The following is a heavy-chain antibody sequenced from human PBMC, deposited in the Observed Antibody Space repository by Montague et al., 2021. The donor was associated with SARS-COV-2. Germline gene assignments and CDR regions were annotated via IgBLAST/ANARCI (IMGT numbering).Heavy chain of an antibody. D-gene: IGHD1-1*01. Sequence: LRLSCAASGFTFSTYAMSWVRQSPGEGLEWIGQINYGGSTKYDPSLKSRVTISIDTSKNQFSLKLTSVTAADTAVYYCARGAPGYWGQGTLVTVSP. J-gene: IGHJ4*02. CDR3: ARGAPGY. V-gene: IGHV4-34*01. CDR1: GFTFSTYA. CDR2: INYGGST.